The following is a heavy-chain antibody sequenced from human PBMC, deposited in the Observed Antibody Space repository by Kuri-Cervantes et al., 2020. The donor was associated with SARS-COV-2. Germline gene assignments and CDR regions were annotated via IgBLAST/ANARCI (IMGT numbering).Heavy chain of an antibody. CDR1: GFTFSGSA. CDR2: IRNEVNSYTT. J-gene: IGHJ6*02. CDR3: SACGSTDCYNYYYYGLDV. Sequence: GESLKISCAASGFTFSGSAMHWVRQASGKGLEWVGRIRNEVNSYTTEYAASVKGRFTISRADSQNSLFLQMNSLRTEDTAVYYCSACGSTDCYNYYYYGLDVWGQGTTVTVSS. V-gene: IGHV3-73*01. D-gene: IGHD2-2*01.